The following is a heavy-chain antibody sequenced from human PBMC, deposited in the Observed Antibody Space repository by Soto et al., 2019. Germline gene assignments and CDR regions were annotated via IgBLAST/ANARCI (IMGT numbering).Heavy chain of an antibody. J-gene: IGHJ4*02. CDR2: ISGSGGST. CDR3: AKAGVRQQLAPRGAETKTPIDY. D-gene: IGHD6-13*01. CDR1: GFTFSSYA. V-gene: IGHV3-23*01. Sequence: PGGSLRLSCAASGFTFSSYAMSWVRQAPGKGLEWVSAISGSGGSTYYADSVKGRFTISRDNSKNTLYLQMNSLRAEDTAVYYCAKAGVRQQLAPRGAETKTPIDYWGQGTLVTVSS.